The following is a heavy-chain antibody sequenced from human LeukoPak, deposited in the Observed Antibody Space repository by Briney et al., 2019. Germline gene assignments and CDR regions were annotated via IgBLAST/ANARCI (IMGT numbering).Heavy chain of an antibody. CDR1: GGSFSGYY. CDR2: INHNGST. Sequence: PSETLSLTCAVYGGSFSGYYWSWLRQPPGKGLEWVGEINHNGSTNYNPSLKSRITISVYTSKNQFSLKLSLSTAPHHAHAYYAGYWGSIEGSSSGNVDYWGQGTLVTVSS. D-gene: IGHD6-6*01. J-gene: IGHJ4*02. CDR3: AGYWGSIEGSSSGNVDY. V-gene: IGHV4-34*10.